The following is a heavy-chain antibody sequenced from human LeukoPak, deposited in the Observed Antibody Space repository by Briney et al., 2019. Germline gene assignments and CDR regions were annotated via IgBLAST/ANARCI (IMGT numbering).Heavy chain of an antibody. J-gene: IGHJ4*02. D-gene: IGHD6-13*01. V-gene: IGHV3-64D*06. CDR2: ISSNGGST. CDR1: GFTFSSYA. CDR3: VKDRIAAAAGY. Sequence: GGSLRLSCSASGFTFSSYAMHWVRQAPGKGLEYVSAISSNGGSTYYADSVKGRFTISRDNSKNTLYLQMSSLRAEDTAAYYCVKDRIAAAAGYWGQGTLVTVSS.